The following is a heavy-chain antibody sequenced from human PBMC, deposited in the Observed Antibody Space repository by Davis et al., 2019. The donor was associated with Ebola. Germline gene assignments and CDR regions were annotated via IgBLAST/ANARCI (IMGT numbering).Heavy chain of an antibody. V-gene: IGHV5-51*01. CDR3: ARHPRDMGPHKYCTSTSCSVGDWFDP. CDR2: IYPGESDT. CDR1: GYSFNNYW. D-gene: IGHD2-2*01. Sequence: GESLKISCKGSGYSFNNYWLGCVRQMRVKGLEWMGIIYPGESDTRYNPSFQGQVTMSVDMSISTAYLQWSSLKASDTAMYYCARHPRDMGPHKYCTSTSCSVGDWFDPWGQGTLVTVSS. J-gene: IGHJ5*02.